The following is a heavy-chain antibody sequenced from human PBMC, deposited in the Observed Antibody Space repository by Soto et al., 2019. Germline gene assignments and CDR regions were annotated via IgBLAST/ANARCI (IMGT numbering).Heavy chain of an antibody. CDR1: GGTFSSYA. CDR3: AIENPVIAAAGY. J-gene: IGHJ4*02. V-gene: IGHV1-18*01. Sequence: ASVKVSCEASGGTFSSYAISWVRQAPGQGLEWMGWISAYNGNTNYAQKLQGRVTMTTDTSTSTAYMELRSLRSDDTAVYYCAIENPVIAAAGYWGQGTLVTVSS. D-gene: IGHD6-13*01. CDR2: ISAYNGNT.